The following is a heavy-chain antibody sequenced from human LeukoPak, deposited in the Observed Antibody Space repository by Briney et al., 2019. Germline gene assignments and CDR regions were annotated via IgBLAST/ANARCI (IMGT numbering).Heavy chain of an antibody. CDR2: IYYSGST. V-gene: IGHV4-59*01. CDR3: ARGGQASSGYHPYYYYYYYMDV. CDR1: GGSISSYY. Sequence: SETLSLTCTVSGGSISSYYWSWIRQPPGKGLEWIGYIYYSGSTNYNPSLKSRVTISVDTSKNQFSLRLSSVTAADTAVYYCARGGQASSGYHPYYYYYYYMDVWGKGTTVTVSS. J-gene: IGHJ6*03. D-gene: IGHD3-22*01.